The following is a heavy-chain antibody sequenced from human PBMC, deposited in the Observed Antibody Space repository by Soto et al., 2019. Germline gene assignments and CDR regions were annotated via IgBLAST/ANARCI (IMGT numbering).Heavy chain of an antibody. V-gene: IGHV4-61*01. D-gene: IGHD3-3*01. J-gene: IGHJ4*02. CDR2: VYHTGRT. CDR3: ARDFAYFDS. Sequence: QVQLQESGPGLVKPSETLSLTCTVSGGSFKSGSYSWCWIRQPPGKGLEWIGYVYHTGRTSYNPSLKSRFSISMDTSKNKFSLNLDSVTAADTAVYFCARDFAYFDSWGQGTLVTGSS. CDR1: GGSFKSGSYS.